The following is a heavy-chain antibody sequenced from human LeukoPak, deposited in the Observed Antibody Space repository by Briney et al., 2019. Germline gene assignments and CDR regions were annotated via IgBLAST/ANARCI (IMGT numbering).Heavy chain of an antibody. V-gene: IGHV4-39*07. D-gene: IGHD2-2*01. CDR3: AIGIPEYCSSISCYPNLVDV. CDR2: IHYSGTT. J-gene: IGHJ6*04. Sequence: SETLSLTCTVSDGSVSSSSDSWGWIRQPPGKGVEWIGSIHYSGTTYYNPSLKSRVTISVDASKNQFSLRLSSVTAADTAVCYCAIGIPEYCSSISCYPNLVDVWGKGTTVTVSS. CDR1: DGSVSSSSDS.